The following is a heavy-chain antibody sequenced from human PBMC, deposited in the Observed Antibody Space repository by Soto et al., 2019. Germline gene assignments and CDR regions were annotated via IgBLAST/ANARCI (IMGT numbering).Heavy chain of an antibody. V-gene: IGHV2-70*01. J-gene: IGHJ4*02. D-gene: IGHD3-22*01. Sequence: SGPTLVNPTQTLTLTCTFSGFSLSTSGMCVSWIRQPPGKALEWLALIDWDDDKYYSTSLKTRLTISKDTSKNQVVLTMTNMDPVDTATYYCARIQNYDSSGYYLDYWGQGALVTVSS. CDR2: IDWDDDK. CDR3: ARIQNYDSSGYYLDY. CDR1: GFSLSTSGMC.